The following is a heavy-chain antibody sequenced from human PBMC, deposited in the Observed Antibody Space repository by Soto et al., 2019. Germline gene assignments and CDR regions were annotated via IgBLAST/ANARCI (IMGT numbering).Heavy chain of an antibody. J-gene: IGHJ5*02. D-gene: IGHD3-10*01. CDR2: IYYSGST. V-gene: IGHV4-39*01. CDR3: ARSDFTMVRGVIHWFDP. CDR1: GGSISSSSYY. Sequence: TSETLSLTCTVSGGSISSSSYYWGWIRQPPGKGLERIGSIYYSGSTYYNPSLKSRVTISVDTSKNQFSLKLSSVTAADTAVYYCARSDFTMVRGVIHWFDPWGQGTLVTVSS.